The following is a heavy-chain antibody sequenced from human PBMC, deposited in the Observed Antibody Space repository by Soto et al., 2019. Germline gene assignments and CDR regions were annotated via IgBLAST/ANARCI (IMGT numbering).Heavy chain of an antibody. V-gene: IGHV3-33*01. CDR3: AGVASSSSWHIPHFDQ. Sequence: QVQLVESGGGVVQSGRSLRLSCAASGFMFRSYAMHWVRQAPGKGLEWVAGIWYDGSRKYYGDSVKGRYSMSRDNSKNMLDLQMNSLRAEDTAVYYCAGVASSSSWHIPHFDQWGQGTLVTVSS. CDR1: GFMFRSYA. CDR2: IWYDGSRK. J-gene: IGHJ4*02. D-gene: IGHD6-13*01.